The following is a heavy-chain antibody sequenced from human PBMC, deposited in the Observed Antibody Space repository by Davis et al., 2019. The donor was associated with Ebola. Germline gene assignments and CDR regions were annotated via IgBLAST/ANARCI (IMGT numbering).Heavy chain of an antibody. J-gene: IGHJ4*02. CDR1: GFTFNKYA. D-gene: IGHD3-22*01. CDR3: AKDFYDSSGRYFDY. Sequence: GESLKISCAASGFTFNKYAMSWVRQAPGKGLEWLANIKQDGSEKYYVDSVEGRFTISRDNAKNSLYLEMNSLRAEDTAVYYCAKDFYDSSGRYFDYWGQGTLVTVSS. CDR2: IKQDGSEK. V-gene: IGHV3-7*01.